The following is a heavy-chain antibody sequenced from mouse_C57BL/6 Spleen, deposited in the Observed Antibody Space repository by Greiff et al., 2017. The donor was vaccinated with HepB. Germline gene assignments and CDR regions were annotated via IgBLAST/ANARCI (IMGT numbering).Heavy chain of an antibody. Sequence: QVHVKQSGAELVRPGASVTLSCKASGYTFTDYEMHWVKQTPVHGLEWIGAIDPETGGTAYNQKFKGKAILTADKSSSTAYMELRSLTSEDSAVYYCTGTGSYWYFDVWGTGTTVTVSS. CDR2: IDPETGGT. CDR3: TGTGSYWYFDV. V-gene: IGHV1-15*01. CDR1: GYTFTDYE. D-gene: IGHD4-1*01. J-gene: IGHJ1*03.